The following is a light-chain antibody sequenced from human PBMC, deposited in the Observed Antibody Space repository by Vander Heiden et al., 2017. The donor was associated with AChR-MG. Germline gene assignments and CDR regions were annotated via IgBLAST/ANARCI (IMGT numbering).Light chain of an antibody. V-gene: IGLV7-46*01. Sequence: QAVVTQEPSLTVSPGGTVTLTCGSSTGAVTSGHYPYWFQQKPGQAPRTLMYDTSNKHSWTPARFSGSLLGGKAALTLSGAQPEDEAEYYCLLSYSVLRVFGGGTKLTVL. CDR3: LLSYSVLRV. J-gene: IGLJ3*02. CDR1: TGAVTSGHY. CDR2: DTS.